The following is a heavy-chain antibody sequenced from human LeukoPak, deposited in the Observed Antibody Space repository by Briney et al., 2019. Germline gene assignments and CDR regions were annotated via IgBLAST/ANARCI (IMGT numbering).Heavy chain of an antibody. D-gene: IGHD3-10*01. CDR2: ISSSSSYI. CDR1: GFTFSSYS. J-gene: IGHJ4*02. CDR3: ASTPRAKLLWFRELLPYFDY. V-gene: IGHV3-21*01. Sequence: PGGSLRLSCAASGFTFSSYSMNWVRQAPGKGLEWVSSISSSSSYIYYADSVKGRFTISRDNAKNSLYLQMNSLRAEDTAVYYCASTPRAKLLWFRELLPYFDYWGQGTLVTVSS.